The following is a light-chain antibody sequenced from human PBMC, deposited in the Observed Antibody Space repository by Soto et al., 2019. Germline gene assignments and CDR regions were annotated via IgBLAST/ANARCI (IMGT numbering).Light chain of an antibody. Sequence: QSALTQPACVSGSPGQPITISCAGSYSDVGGYNSVSWYQQHPGKAPKLMIYDVDNRPSGVSNRFSGSKSGNTASLTISGLQTEDEADYYCGSYTTSDTLAFGGGTKLTV. CDR3: GSYTTSDTLA. V-gene: IGLV2-14*03. CDR1: YSDVGGYNS. CDR2: DVD. J-gene: IGLJ2*01.